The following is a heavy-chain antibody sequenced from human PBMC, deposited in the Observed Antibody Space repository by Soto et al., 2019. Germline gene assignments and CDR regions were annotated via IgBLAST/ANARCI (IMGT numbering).Heavy chain of an antibody. D-gene: IGHD6-19*01. CDR3: ARTPGIAVAGIYYYYYYMDV. J-gene: IGHJ6*03. V-gene: IGHV2-70*11. CDR2: IDWDDDT. Sequence: ESPPTLVNPTQTLTLTCSLSGFSLSTSGICVSRIRQPPGKALERLSRIDWDDDTYYSTSLKIRLTISKDTSKKQVVLTMTNMDPVDTATYYCARTPGIAVAGIYYYYYYMDVWGKGTTVTVSS. CDR1: GFSLSTSGIC.